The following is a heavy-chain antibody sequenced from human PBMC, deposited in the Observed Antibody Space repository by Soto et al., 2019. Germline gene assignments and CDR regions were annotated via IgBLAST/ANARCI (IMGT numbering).Heavy chain of an antibody. CDR1: GVSITSHY. V-gene: IGHV4-59*11. Sequence: PSETLSLTCDVCGVSITSHYWNWIRQSPGMGLEWIGSTYFRGSASYNPSLKSRVTISLDTSKDQLSLTLSAVTAADSAVYYCARDLRSRGWFDPWGPGILVTVSS. J-gene: IGHJ5*02. CDR3: ARDLRSRGWFDP. CDR2: TYFRGSA.